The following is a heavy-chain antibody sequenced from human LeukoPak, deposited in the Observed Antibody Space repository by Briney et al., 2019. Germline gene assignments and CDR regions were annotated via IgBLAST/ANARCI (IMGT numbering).Heavy chain of an antibody. CDR2: IETSGNT. J-gene: IGHJ2*01. V-gene: IGHV4-39*07. CDR1: GGSISSSYYY. CDR3: ARVSSSWYQDWYFHL. D-gene: IGHD6-13*01. Sequence: PSETLSLTCTVSGGSISSSYYYWGWIRQPPGKGLEWIGRIETSGNTNYKPSLKSRVTMSVDTSKNQFSLKLSSVTAADTAVYYCARVSSSWYQDWYFHLWGRGTLVTVSS.